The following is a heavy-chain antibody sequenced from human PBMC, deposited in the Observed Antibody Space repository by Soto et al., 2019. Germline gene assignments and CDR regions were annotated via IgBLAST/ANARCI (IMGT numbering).Heavy chain of an antibody. CDR1: GYTFTSYY. CDR2: INPSGGST. CDR3: ARVRDFWPPSLGYGMDV. D-gene: IGHD3-3*01. Sequence: VASVKVSCKASGYTFTSYYMHWVRQAPGQGLEWMGIINPSGGSTSYAQKFQGRVTMTRDTSTSTVYMELSSLRSEDTAVYYCARVRDFWPPSLGYGMDVWGQGTTVTVSS. J-gene: IGHJ6*02. V-gene: IGHV1-46*01.